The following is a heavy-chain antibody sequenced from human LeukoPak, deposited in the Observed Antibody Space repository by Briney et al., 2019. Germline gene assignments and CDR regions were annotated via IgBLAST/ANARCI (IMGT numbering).Heavy chain of an antibody. J-gene: IGHJ3*02. V-gene: IGHV4-59*11. CDR2: IYYSGST. Sequence: SETLSLTCTVSVGSISSHYWSWIRQPPGKGLEGIVYIYYSGSTNYNPSLKSRVTISVDTSKNQFSLKLSSVTAADTDVYYCARYCSSTSCLPFDAFDIWGQGTMVNVSS. CDR3: ARYCSSTSCLPFDAFDI. CDR1: VGSISSHY. D-gene: IGHD2-2*01.